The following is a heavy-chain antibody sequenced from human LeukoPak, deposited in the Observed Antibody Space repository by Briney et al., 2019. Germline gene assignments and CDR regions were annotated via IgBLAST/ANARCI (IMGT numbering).Heavy chain of an antibody. V-gene: IGHV3-66*02. CDR2: FYSGGST. CDR1: GFVVSDNY. J-gene: IGHJ6*02. D-gene: IGHD2-21*01. Sequence: GGSLTLSCAALGFVVSDNYMSWVRQAPGKGLECVSTFYSGGSTYYADSVKGRFTISRDNSKNTVYLQMSSLRPEDTAVYYCVRARGESRKYYYYGMDVWGQGTTVTVSS. CDR3: VRARGESRKYYYYGMDV.